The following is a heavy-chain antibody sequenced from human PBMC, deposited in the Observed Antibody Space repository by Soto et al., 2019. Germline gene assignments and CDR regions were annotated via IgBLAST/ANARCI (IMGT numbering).Heavy chain of an antibody. CDR3: ARAPFNWNYVGRFGY. J-gene: IGHJ4*02. D-gene: IGHD1-7*01. CDR2: ISSSGSTI. CDR1: GFTFSSYE. Sequence: VGSLRLSCAASGFTFSSYEMNWVRQAPGKGLEWVSYISSSGSTIYYADSVKGRFTISRDNAKNSLYLQMNSLRAEDTAVYYCARAPFNWNYVGRFGYWGQGTLVTVS. V-gene: IGHV3-48*03.